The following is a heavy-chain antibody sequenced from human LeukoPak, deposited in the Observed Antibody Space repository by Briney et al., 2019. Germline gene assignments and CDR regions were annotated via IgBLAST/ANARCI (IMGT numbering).Heavy chain of an antibody. J-gene: IGHJ1*01. D-gene: IGHD2-2*01. V-gene: IGHV3-30*02. CDR1: GFTFSSYG. CDR2: IRYDGSNK. CDR3: AKALVPAALAEYFQH. Sequence: GGSLRLSCAASGFTFSSYGMHWVRQAPGKGLEWVAFIRYDGSNKYYADSVKGRFTISRDNSKNTLYLQMNSLRAEDTAVYYCAKALVPAALAEYFQHWGQGTLVTVSS.